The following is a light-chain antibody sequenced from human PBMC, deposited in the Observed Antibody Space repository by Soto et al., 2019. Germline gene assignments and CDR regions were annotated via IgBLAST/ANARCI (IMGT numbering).Light chain of an antibody. CDR3: AAWDDSLNGYV. CDR1: SSNIGNNG. V-gene: IGLV1-36*01. CDR2: YDD. Sequence: QSVLTQPPSVSEAPRQRVTISCSGSSSNIGNNGVNWYQQLPGKAPKLLIYYDDLKPSGVSDRFSGSKSGTSASLAISGLQSEDEADYYCAAWDDSLNGYVFGSGTKLTVL. J-gene: IGLJ1*01.